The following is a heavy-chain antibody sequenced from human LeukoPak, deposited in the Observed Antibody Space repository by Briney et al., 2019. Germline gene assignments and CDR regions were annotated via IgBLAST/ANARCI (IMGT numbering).Heavy chain of an antibody. CDR1: GFTFSSYA. CDR2: ISGSGGST. Sequence: GGSLRLSCAAPGFTFSSYAMSWARQAPGKGLEWVSAISGSGGSTYYADSVKGRFTISRDNSKNTLYLQMNSLRAEDTAVYYCAKGSPWSIDNWFDPWGQGTLVTVSS. D-gene: IGHD2-15*01. V-gene: IGHV3-23*01. CDR3: AKGSPWSIDNWFDP. J-gene: IGHJ5*02.